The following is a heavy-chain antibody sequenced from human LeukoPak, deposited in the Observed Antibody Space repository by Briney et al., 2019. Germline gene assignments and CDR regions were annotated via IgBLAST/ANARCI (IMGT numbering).Heavy chain of an antibody. V-gene: IGHV3-30*18. CDR1: GCTFSSYG. CDR3: AKVLQLRDYYYYGMDV. J-gene: IGHJ6*04. Sequence: PGGSLRLSCAASGCTFSSYGMHRVRQAPGKGLEWVAVISYDGSNKYYADSVKGRFTISRDNSKNTLYLQMNSLRAEDTAVYYCAKVLQLRDYYYYGMDVWGKGTTVTASS. D-gene: IGHD2-2*01. CDR2: ISYDGSNK.